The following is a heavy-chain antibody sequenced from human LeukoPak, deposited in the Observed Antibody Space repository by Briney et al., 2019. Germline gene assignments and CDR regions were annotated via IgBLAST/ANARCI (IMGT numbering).Heavy chain of an antibody. D-gene: IGHD6-19*01. CDR3: ARVSVAVAGTLDY. CDR1: GFTFSSYA. CDR2: ISSNGGST. Sequence: GGSLRLSCAASGFTFSSYAMHWVRQAPGKGLEYVSAISSNGGSTYYANSVKGRSTISRDNSKNTLYLQMGSLRAEDMAVYYCARVSVAVAGTLDYWGQGTLVTVSS. V-gene: IGHV3-64*01. J-gene: IGHJ4*02.